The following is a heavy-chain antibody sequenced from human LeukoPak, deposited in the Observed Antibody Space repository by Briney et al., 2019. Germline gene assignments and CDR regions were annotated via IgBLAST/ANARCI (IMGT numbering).Heavy chain of an antibody. CDR3: ARHQSGWPEDY. V-gene: IGHV4-4*07. CDR2: IHPSGST. J-gene: IGHJ4*02. D-gene: IGHD6-19*01. Sequence: SETLSLTCTVSGDSISSYYWSWVRQPAGKGLEWIGRIHPSGSTNYNPSLKSRVTLSVDTSKNQFSLKLSSVTAADTAVYYCARHQSGWPEDYWGQGTLVIVSS. CDR1: GDSISSYY.